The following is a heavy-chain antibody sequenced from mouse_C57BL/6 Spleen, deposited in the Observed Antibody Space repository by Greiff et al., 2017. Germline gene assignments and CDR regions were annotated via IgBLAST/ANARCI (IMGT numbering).Heavy chain of an antibody. CDR2: INPNYGTT. CDR3: ARSLITTAVARGYFDV. V-gene: IGHV1-39*01. CDR1: GYSFTDYN. D-gene: IGHD1-1*01. Sequence: VQLQQPGPELVKPGASVKISCKASGYSFTDYNMNWVKQSNGKSLEWIGVINPNYGTTSYNQKFKGKATLTVDQSSSTAYMQLNSLTSEDSAVYYCARSLITTAVARGYFDVWGTGTTVTVSS. J-gene: IGHJ1*03.